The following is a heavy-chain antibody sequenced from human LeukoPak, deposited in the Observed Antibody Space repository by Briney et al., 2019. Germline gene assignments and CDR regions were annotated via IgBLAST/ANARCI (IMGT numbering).Heavy chain of an antibody. V-gene: IGHV3-23*01. Sequence: PGGSLRLSCAASGFTFSSYAMSWVRQAPGKGLEWVSAISGSGGSTYYADSVKGRFTISRGNSKNTLYLQMNSLRAEDTAVYYCARGKYYDFWSGYYDYWGQGTLVTVSS. CDR2: ISGSGGST. CDR3: ARGKYYDFWSGYYDY. CDR1: GFTFSSYA. J-gene: IGHJ4*02. D-gene: IGHD3-3*01.